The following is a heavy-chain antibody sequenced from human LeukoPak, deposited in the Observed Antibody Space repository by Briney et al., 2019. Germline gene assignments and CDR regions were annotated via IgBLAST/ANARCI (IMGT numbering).Heavy chain of an antibody. V-gene: IGHV3-66*01. CDR2: IYSGGSA. CDR1: DFTVSTNY. CDR3: ARAGDHYYGLDV. Sequence: GGSLRLSCAAFDFTVSTNYMTWVRQAPGKGLEWVSIIYSGGSAFYADSVWGRFTISRDNSKKTLYLQMNRLRADDTAVYYCARAGDHYYGLDVWGQGTTVTVSS. D-gene: IGHD5-24*01. J-gene: IGHJ6*02.